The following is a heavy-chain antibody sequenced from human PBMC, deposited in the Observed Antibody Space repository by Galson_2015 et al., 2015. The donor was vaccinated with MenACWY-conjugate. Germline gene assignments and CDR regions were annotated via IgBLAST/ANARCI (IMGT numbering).Heavy chain of an antibody. V-gene: IGHV3-74*01. CDR1: GFTFSSYW. Sequence: SLRLSCAASGFTFSSYWMHWVRQAPGKGLVWVSLINSDGSSTSYADSVKGRFTISRDNAKNTLYLQMNSLRAEDTAVYYCAVYGRRTRCYGASVGYWGQGTLVTVSS. CDR2: INSDGSST. D-gene: IGHD2-2*01. J-gene: IGHJ4*02. CDR3: AVYGRRTRCYGASVGY.